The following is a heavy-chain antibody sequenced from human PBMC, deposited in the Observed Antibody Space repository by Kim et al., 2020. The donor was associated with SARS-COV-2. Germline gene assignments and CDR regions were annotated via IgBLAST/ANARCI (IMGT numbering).Heavy chain of an antibody. J-gene: IGHJ4*02. CDR1: GYTFTKYY. Sequence: ASVKVSCKASGYTFTKYYIHWVRQAPGQGLEWMTVINPSGGSASYAQTFQGRVTVTRDTSTSTVYMELSSLRSEDTAVYYCARGGMYYDSSGYFKFDYWGQGTLVTVSS. D-gene: IGHD3-22*01. V-gene: IGHV1-46*01. CDR3: ARGGMYYDSSGYFKFDY. CDR2: INPSGGSA.